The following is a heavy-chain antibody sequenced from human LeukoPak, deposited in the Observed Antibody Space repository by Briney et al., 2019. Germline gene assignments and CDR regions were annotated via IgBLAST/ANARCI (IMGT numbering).Heavy chain of an antibody. CDR2: ISHRDSDA. Sequence: GESLKISCEASGYTFTHQWIGWVRQMPGTGLEWVGIISHRDSDAIYSPSFPGHVTISADTSINPAYLEWRTLEASDTAMYYCARHSDVVGAIWGQGTQVTVSS. CDR1: GYTFTHQW. D-gene: IGHD3-16*01. J-gene: IGHJ4*02. V-gene: IGHV5-51*01. CDR3: ARHSDVVGAI.